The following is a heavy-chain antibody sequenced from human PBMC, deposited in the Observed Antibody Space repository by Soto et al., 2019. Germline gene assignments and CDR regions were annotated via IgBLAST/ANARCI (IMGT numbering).Heavy chain of an antibody. CDR3: AIGLKRKGHCSSTSCHRNWFDP. V-gene: IGHV1-8*01. J-gene: IGHJ5*02. Sequence: ASVKVSCKASGYTFTSYDINWVRQATGQGLEWMGWMNPNSGNTGYAQKFQGRVTMTRNTSISTTYMELSSLRSEDTAVYYCAIGLKRKGHCSSTSCHRNWFDPWGQGTLVTVS. CDR1: GYTFTSYD. D-gene: IGHD2-2*01. CDR2: MNPNSGNT.